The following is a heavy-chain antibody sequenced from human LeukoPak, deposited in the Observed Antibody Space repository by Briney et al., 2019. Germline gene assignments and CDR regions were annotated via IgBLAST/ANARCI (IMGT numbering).Heavy chain of an antibody. V-gene: IGHV4-34*01. J-gene: IGHJ4*02. CDR1: GGSFSGYY. D-gene: IGHD6-19*01. CDR2: INHSGST. CDR3: ARDPSQLYSSGWSGAFDY. Sequence: PSETLSLTCAVYGGSFSGYYWSWIRQPPGKGLEWIGEINHSGSTNYNPSLKSRVTISVDTSKNQFSLKLSSVTAADTAVYYCARDPSQLYSSGWSGAFDYWGQGTLVTVSS.